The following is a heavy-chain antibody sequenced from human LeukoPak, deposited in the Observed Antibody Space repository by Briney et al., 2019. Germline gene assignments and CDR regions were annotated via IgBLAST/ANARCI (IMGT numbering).Heavy chain of an antibody. Sequence: SQTLSLTCTVSGGSISSGGDYWSWIRQPPGKGLEWIGYIYHSGSTYYNPSLKSRVTISVDRSKNQFSLKLSSVTAADTAVYYCARIVIVGAAEAAHCDYWGQGTLVTVSS. CDR2: IYHSGST. V-gene: IGHV4-30-2*01. CDR1: GGSISSGGDY. D-gene: IGHD1-26*01. J-gene: IGHJ4*02. CDR3: ARIVIVGAAEAAHCDY.